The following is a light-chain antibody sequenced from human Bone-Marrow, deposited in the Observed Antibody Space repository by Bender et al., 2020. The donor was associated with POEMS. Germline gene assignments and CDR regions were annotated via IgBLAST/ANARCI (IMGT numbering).Light chain of an antibody. CDR3: NSRDSSGNHV. CDR1: NIRYKH. CDR2: HDS. V-gene: IGLV3-21*02. Sequence: YVLTQPPSLSVAPGQTARITCGGDNIRYKHVHWHQQKPGQAPVLVVYHDSDRPSGIPERFSGSSSGNTASLTITGAQAEDEADYYCNSRDSSGNHVFGTGTKVTVL. J-gene: IGLJ1*01.